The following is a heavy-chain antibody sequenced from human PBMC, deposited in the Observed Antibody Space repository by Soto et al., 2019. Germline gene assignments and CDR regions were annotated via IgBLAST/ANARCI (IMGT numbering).Heavy chain of an antibody. CDR1: GGSISSSSYY. CDR3: ASRPFFGVGATYAAAFDI. Sequence: SETLSLTCAVYGGSISSSSYYWGWIRQPPGKGLEWIGSIYYSGSTYYNPSLKSRVTISVDTSKNQFSLKLSSVTAADTAVYYCASRPFFGVGATYAAAFDIWGQGTMVTVSS. J-gene: IGHJ3*02. D-gene: IGHD1-26*01. CDR2: IYYSGST. V-gene: IGHV4-39*01.